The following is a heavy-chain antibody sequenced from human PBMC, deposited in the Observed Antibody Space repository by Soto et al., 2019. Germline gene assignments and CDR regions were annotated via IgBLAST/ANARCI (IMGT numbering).Heavy chain of an antibody. CDR2: IYGGGTT. CDR3: ARDMAGYYGSEYNLGPWEV. CDR1: VFTVSSNY. D-gene: IGHD3-10*01. V-gene: IGHV3-53*01. J-gene: IGHJ6*01. Sequence: PVGSLRLSCASSVFTVSSNYMSCVRQSPGKWLEWVSVIYGGGTTYYADSVRGRFTISRDHSKNTVYPQMSSLRAEDTAMYYCARDMAGYYGSEYNLGPWEVWGQGTTVNVSS.